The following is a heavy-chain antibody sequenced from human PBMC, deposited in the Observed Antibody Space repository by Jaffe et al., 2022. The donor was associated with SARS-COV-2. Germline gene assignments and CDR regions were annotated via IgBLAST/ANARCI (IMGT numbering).Heavy chain of an antibody. J-gene: IGHJ6*02. CDR1: GFTFSSYA. D-gene: IGHD4-4*01. Sequence: EVQLLESGGGLVQPGGSLRLSCAASGFTFSSYAMSWVRQAPGKGLEWVSAISGSGGSTYYADSVKGRFTISRDNSKNTLYLQMNSLRAEDTAVYYCAKGGPTTVTTGGRGCFPGCGMDVWGQGTTVTVSS. CDR2: ISGSGGST. CDR3: AKGGPTTVTTGGRGCFPGCGMDV. V-gene: IGHV3-23*01.